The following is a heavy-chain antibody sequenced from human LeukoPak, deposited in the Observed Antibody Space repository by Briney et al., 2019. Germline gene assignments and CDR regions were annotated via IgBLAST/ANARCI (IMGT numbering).Heavy chain of an antibody. CDR2: LHSSGET. V-gene: IGHV4-4*07. CDR3: ATMFGESSDFDH. CDR1: GGSISAYY. D-gene: IGHD3-10*02. J-gene: IGHJ4*02. Sequence: SETLSLTCVVSGGSISAYYWNWIRQPAGKGLEWIGRLHSSGETTSNPSLMSRATMSLDTSRNHFSLNLTSVAAADTAIYYCATMFGESSDFDHWGQGTLVTVSS.